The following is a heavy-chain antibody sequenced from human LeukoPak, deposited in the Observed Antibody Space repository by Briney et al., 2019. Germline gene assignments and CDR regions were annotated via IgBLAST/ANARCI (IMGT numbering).Heavy chain of an antibody. D-gene: IGHD1-26*01. CDR3: AKEMGASPHYFDY. V-gene: IGHV3-30*18. J-gene: IGHJ4*02. Sequence: PGRSLRLSCAASGFTFSSYGMHWVRQAPGKGLEWVAVISYDGSNKYYADSVKGRFTISRDNSKNTLYLQMNSLRVEDTAVYYCAKEMGASPHYFDYWGQGTLVTVSS. CDR1: GFTFSSYG. CDR2: ISYDGSNK.